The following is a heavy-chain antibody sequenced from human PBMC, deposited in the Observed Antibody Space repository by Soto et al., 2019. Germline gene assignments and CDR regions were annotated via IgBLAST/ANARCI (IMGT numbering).Heavy chain of an antibody. CDR3: ARVLFVVVPAAMYYYYYGMDV. CDR2: INAGNGNT. D-gene: IGHD2-2*01. Sequence: ASVKVSCKASGYTFTSYAMHWVRQAPGQRLEWMGWINAGNGNTKYSQKLKGRVTITRDTSASTAYMELSSLRSEDTAVYYFARVLFVVVPAAMYYYYYGMDVWGQGTTVTVSS. J-gene: IGHJ6*02. V-gene: IGHV1-3*01. CDR1: GYTFTSYA.